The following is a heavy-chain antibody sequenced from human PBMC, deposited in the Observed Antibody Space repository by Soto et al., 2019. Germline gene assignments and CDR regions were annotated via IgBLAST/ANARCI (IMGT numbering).Heavy chain of an antibody. CDR2: ISPYDDNT. D-gene: IGHD3-22*01. Sequence: QVQLVQSGTEAKKPGASVKVSCKASGYTFNSYGISWVRQAPGQGLEWMGWISPYDDNTNYAQNLQGRVTMTTDTSTRTAYMELRSLRSDDTAVYYCARGGYYDSSGSRNYHYYGMDAWGQGTTVTVS. CDR3: ARGGYYDSSGSRNYHYYGMDA. J-gene: IGHJ6*02. V-gene: IGHV1-18*01. CDR1: GYTFNSYG.